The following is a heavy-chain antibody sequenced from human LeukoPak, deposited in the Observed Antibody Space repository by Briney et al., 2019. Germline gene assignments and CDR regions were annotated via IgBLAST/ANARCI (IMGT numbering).Heavy chain of an antibody. CDR3: ARDSPIVLMLDAGLRNWLDP. Sequence: SETLSLTCAVYGGSFSGYYWSWIRQPPGKGLEWIGEINHSGSTNYNPSLKSRATISVDTSKNQFSLKLSSVTAADTPMYYCARDSPIVLMLDAGLRNWLDPWGQGTLVTVSS. V-gene: IGHV4-34*01. D-gene: IGHD2-8*01. J-gene: IGHJ5*02. CDR1: GGSFSGYY. CDR2: INHSGST.